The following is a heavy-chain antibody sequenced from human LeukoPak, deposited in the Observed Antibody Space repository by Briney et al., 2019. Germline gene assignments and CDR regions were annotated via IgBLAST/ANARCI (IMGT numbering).Heavy chain of an antibody. CDR3: ARARGTSGSSNYYYYMDV. J-gene: IGHJ6*03. Sequence: GGSLRLSRAASGFTFSSYAMHWVRQAPGKGLEWVAVISYDGSNKYYADSVKGRFTISRDNSKNTLYLQMNSLRAEDTAVYYCARARGTSGSSNYYYYMDVWGKGTTVTVSS. V-gene: IGHV3-30*01. CDR2: ISYDGSNK. CDR1: GFTFSSYA. D-gene: IGHD1-26*01.